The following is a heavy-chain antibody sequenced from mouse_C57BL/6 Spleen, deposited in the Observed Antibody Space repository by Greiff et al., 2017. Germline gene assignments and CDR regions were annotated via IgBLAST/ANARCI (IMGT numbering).Heavy chain of an antibody. CDR3: AIARWSLYFDY. J-gene: IGHJ2*01. D-gene: IGHD2-3*01. V-gene: IGHV1-50*01. Sequence: QVQLQQPGAELVKPGASVKLSCKASGYTFTSYWMQWVKQRPGQGLEWIGEIDPSDSYTNYNQKFKGRATLTVDTSSSTAYMQLSSLTSEDSAVYYCAIARWSLYFDYWGQGTTLTVSS. CDR2: IDPSDSYT. CDR1: GYTFTSYW.